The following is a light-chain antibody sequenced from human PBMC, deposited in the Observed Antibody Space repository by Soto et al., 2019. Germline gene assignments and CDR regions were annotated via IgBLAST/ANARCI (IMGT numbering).Light chain of an antibody. CDR2: QVS. V-gene: IGKV2-30*01. J-gene: IGKJ1*01. Sequence: DVVMTQSPLSLSVTLGQPASISCRSSQGLVYSDGNTFLNWFHQRPGQSPRRLIYQVSNRDSGVXDXXRGSASGTDYTLTISRVEAEDVGIYYCVQGTHWPWTFGQGTKVEIK. CDR3: VQGTHWPWT. CDR1: QGLVYSDGNTF.